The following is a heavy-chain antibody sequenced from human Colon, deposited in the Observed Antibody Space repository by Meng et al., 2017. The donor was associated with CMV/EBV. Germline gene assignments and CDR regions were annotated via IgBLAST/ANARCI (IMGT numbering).Heavy chain of an antibody. CDR1: GFTFSNYA. CDR2: ISGSGGTT. D-gene: IGHD2-2*01. J-gene: IGHJ4*02. V-gene: IGHV3-23*01. Sequence: GASLKISCAASGFTFSNYAMNWVRQAPGKGLEWVSSISGSGGTTYYPDSVKGRFTISRDNSKNTLNLQMYSLRAEETAVYYCAKGDIVVVPAAQFDYWGQGTLVTVSS. CDR3: AKGDIVVVPAAQFDY.